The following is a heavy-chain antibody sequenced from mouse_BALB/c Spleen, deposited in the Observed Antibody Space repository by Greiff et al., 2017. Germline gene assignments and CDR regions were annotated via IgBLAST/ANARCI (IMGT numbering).Heavy chain of an antibody. D-gene: IGHD1-2*01. V-gene: IGHV3-2*02. CDR1: GYSITSDYA. Sequence: EVKLQESGPGLVKPSQSLSLTCTVTGYSITSDYAWNWIRQFPGNKLEWMGYISYSGSTSYNPSLKSRISINRDTSKNQFFLQLNSVTTEDTATYYCARHYYGPWFAYWGQGTLVTVSA. CDR2: ISYSGST. CDR3: ARHYYGPWFAY. J-gene: IGHJ3*01.